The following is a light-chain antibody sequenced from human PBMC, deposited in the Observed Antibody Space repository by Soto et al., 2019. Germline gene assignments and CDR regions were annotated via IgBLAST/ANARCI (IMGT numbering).Light chain of an antibody. CDR1: QSVLYSSNNKNY. CDR2: WAS. Sequence: DIVMTQFPDSLAVSLGERATINCQSSQSVLYSSNNKNYLAWYQQKSGQSPKLLIYWASTRESGVPDRFSGSGSGTDVTLTISSLQAEDVAVYYCQQYFSAPRTFGQGTKVEIK. V-gene: IGKV4-1*01. CDR3: QQYFSAPRT. J-gene: IGKJ1*01.